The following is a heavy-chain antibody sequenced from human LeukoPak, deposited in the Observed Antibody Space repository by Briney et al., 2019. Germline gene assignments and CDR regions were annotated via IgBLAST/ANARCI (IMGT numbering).Heavy chain of an antibody. D-gene: IGHD2-2*01. CDR3: ARRRVLPPDVPDRADYYLDV. V-gene: IGHV4-39*01. J-gene: IGHJ6*03. CDR1: GGSISSRSDY. Sequence: PSETLSLTCTVSGGSISSRSDYWGWVRQPPGKGLEWIASISSSGSTYYNPSLKSRVSISVASFRNQFSLKLSSVTAADTAVYYCARRRVLPPDVPDRADYYLDVWGKGTAVTVSS. CDR2: ISSSGST.